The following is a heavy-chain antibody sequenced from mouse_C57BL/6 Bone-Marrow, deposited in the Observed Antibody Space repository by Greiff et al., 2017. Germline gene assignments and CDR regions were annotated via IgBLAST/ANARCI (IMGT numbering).Heavy chain of an antibody. CDR2: LDPENGDT. J-gene: IGHJ3*01. V-gene: IGHV14-4*01. CDR3: TTGYGLFAY. D-gene: IGHD1-1*02. CDR1: GFNIKDDY. Sequence: EVQLQQSGAELVRPGASVKLSCTASGFNIKDDYMHWVKQRPEQGLEWIGWLDPENGDTEYASKFQGKATITADTSSNTAYLQLSSLTSEDTAVYYCTTGYGLFAYWGQGTLVTVSA.